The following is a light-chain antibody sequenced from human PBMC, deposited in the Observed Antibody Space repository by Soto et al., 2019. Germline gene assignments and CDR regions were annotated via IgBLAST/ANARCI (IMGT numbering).Light chain of an antibody. CDR1: QSISSY. Sequence: DIHMTQSPSSLSASLGERVTISFRASQSISSYLNWYQQKPGKAPKLLIYAASSLQSGVPSRFSGSGSGTEFTLTISSLQPDDFATYYCQQYNSYWTFGQGTKVDI. V-gene: IGKV1-39*01. J-gene: IGKJ1*01. CDR3: QQYNSYWT. CDR2: AAS.